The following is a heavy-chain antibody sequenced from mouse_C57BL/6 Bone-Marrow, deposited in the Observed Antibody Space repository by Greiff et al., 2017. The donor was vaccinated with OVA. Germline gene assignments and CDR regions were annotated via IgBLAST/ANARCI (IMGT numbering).Heavy chain of an antibody. CDR2: INPGSGGT. Sequence: VQLQQSGAELVRPGTSVKVSCKASGYAFTNYLIEWVKQRPGQGLEWIGVINPGSGGTNYNEKFKGKETLTADKSSSTAYMQLSSLTSEDSAVYLCARKGLNGSSPYYYAMDYWGQGTSVTVSS. V-gene: IGHV1-54*01. CDR1: GYAFTNYL. D-gene: IGHD1-1*01. J-gene: IGHJ4*01. CDR3: ARKGLNGSSPYYYAMDY.